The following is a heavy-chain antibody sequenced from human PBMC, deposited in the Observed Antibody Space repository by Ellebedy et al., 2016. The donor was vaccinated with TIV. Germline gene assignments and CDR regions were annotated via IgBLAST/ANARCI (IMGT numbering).Heavy chain of an antibody. CDR3: ARGYSCSGGSCSYPFDY. J-gene: IGHJ4*02. CDR2: ISGSGGST. Sequence: GGSLRLXXAASGFTFSSYAMSWVRQAPGKGLEWVSAISGSGGSTYYADSVKGRFTISRDNSKNTLYLQMNSLRAEDTAVYYCARGYSCSGGSCSYPFDYWGQGTLVTVSS. V-gene: IGHV3-23*01. CDR1: GFTFSSYA. D-gene: IGHD2-15*01.